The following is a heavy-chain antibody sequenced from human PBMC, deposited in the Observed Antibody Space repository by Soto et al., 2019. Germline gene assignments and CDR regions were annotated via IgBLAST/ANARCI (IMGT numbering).Heavy chain of an antibody. CDR1: GYTFTSYA. J-gene: IGHJ4*02. V-gene: IGHV1-3*01. Sequence: QVQLVQSGAEVKKPGASVKVSCKASGYTFTSYAMHWVRQAPGQRLKWMGWINAGNGNTKYSQKFQGRVTITRDTSANTADMELSSLRSEDTAVYYCARGPNPYYFDYWGQGTLVTVSS. CDR2: INAGNGNT. CDR3: ARGPNPYYFDY.